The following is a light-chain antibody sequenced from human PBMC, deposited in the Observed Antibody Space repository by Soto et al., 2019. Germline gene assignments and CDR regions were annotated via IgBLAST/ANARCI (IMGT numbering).Light chain of an antibody. CDR2: STN. CDR3: QSYDSSLSGSTV. V-gene: IGLV8-61*01. Sequence: QAVVSQEPSFSVSPGETVTLTCGLTSASVLTSYYPSWYQQTPGQAPRTLIYSTNIRSSGVPDRFSGSILGNKAALTITGAQADDESDYYCQSYDSSLSGSTVFGGGTKLTVL. CDR1: SASVLTSYY. J-gene: IGLJ3*02.